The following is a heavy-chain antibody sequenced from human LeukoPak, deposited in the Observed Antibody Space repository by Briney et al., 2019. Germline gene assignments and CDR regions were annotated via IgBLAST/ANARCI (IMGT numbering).Heavy chain of an antibody. CDR2: IYYSGST. CDR1: GGSISSDY. V-gene: IGHV4-59*01. D-gene: IGHD5-18*01. CDR3: AREGGHTATFDY. J-gene: IGHJ4*02. Sequence: PSETLSLTCTVSGGSISSDYWSWIRQPPGKGLEWIGYIYYSGSTNYNPSLKSRVTISVDTSKNQFSLKLSSVTAADTAVYYCAREGGHTATFDYWGQGTLVTVSS.